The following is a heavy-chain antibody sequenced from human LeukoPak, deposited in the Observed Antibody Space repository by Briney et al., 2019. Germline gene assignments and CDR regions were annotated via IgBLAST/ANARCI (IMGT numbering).Heavy chain of an antibody. D-gene: IGHD6-19*01. Sequence: GGSLRLSCRASGFTFSTYSMNWVRQAPGKGREWVSSISSSSSYIYYADSVKGRFTISRDNAKNSLYLQMNSLRAEDTAVYYCARGVGAVALYFAYWGQGTLVTVSS. CDR2: ISSSSSYI. J-gene: IGHJ4*02. CDR1: GFTFSTYS. V-gene: IGHV3-21*01. CDR3: ARGVGAVALYFAY.